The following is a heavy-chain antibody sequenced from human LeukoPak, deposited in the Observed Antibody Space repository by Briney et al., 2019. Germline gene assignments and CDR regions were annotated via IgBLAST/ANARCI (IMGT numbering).Heavy chain of an antibody. CDR3: ARDGGAPIYGLDV. J-gene: IGHJ6*02. D-gene: IGHD3-16*01. CDR1: GGSIRSYY. CDR2: IHSSGST. Sequence: SETLSLTCTVSGGSIRSYYWSWIRQPPGKKLECIGYIHSSGSTSYNPSLRSRVAISADTSRNQVSLNLKFLTSADTAVYYCARDGGAPIYGLDVWGQGTTVTVSS. V-gene: IGHV4-59*01.